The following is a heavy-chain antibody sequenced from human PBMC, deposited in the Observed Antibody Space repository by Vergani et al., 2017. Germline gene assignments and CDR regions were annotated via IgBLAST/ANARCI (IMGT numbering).Heavy chain of an antibody. Sequence: EVQLVQSGAEVKKPGESLKISCKGSGYSFTSYWIGWVRQMPGKGLEWMGIIYPGDSDTRYSPSFQGQVTISADKSSSTAYLPWSSLKASDTAMYYCARLNPGLSFDGDYFVRPGHNWFDPWGQGTLVTVSS. D-gene: IGHD4-17*01. V-gene: IGHV5-51*01. J-gene: IGHJ5*02. CDR1: GYSFTSYW. CDR2: IYPGDSDT. CDR3: ARLNPGLSFDGDYFVRPGHNWFDP.